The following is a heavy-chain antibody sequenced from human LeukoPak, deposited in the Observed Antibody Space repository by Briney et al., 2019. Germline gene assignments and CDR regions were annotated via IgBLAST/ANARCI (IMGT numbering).Heavy chain of an antibody. J-gene: IGHJ6*02. V-gene: IGHV1-18*01. Sequence: VASVKVSCKASGYTFTSYGISWVRQATGQGLEWMGWISAYNGNTNYAQKLQGRVTMTTDTSMSTAYKELRSLRSDDTAVYYCARRGYSYGPDLYYYYYGMDVWGQGTTVTVSS. CDR1: GYTFTSYG. CDR2: ISAYNGNT. D-gene: IGHD5-18*01. CDR3: ARRGYSYGPDLYYYYYGMDV.